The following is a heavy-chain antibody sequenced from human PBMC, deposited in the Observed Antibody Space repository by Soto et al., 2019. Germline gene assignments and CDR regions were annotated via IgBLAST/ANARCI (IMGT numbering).Heavy chain of an antibody. CDR2: ISVYNGNT. J-gene: IGHJ6*02. CDR1: GYTFTDYG. Sequence: ASVKVSCKASGYTFTDYGINWVRQAPGQGLEWMGWISVYNGNTNYAQKLQGRVTVTTDTSTSTAYMELRSLTSDDTAVYYCARDKGCSSTSCYNYYYYGMDVWGQGTTVTVSS. D-gene: IGHD2-2*02. CDR3: ARDKGCSSTSCYNYYYYGMDV. V-gene: IGHV1-18*01.